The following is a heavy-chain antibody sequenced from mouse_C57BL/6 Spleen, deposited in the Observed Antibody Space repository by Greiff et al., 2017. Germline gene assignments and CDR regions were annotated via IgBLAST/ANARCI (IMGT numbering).Heavy chain of an antibody. CDR2: ISSGSSTI. V-gene: IGHV5-17*01. J-gene: IGHJ3*01. D-gene: IGHD2-4*01. CDR3: EWEDYERVAWFAY. CDR1: GFTFSDYG. Sequence: VQLKESGGGLVKPGGSLKLSCAASGFTFSDYGMHWVRQAPEKGLEWVAYISSGSSTIYYADTVKGRFTISRDNAKNTLFLQMTSLRSEDTAMYYWEWEDYERVAWFAYWGQGTLVTVSA.